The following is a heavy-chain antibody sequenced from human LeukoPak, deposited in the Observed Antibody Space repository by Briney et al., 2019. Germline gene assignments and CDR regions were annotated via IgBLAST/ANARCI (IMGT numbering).Heavy chain of an antibody. V-gene: IGHV4-34*01. CDR2: INHSGST. CDR3: ARATSYDSSGVPLDY. Sequence: SETLSLTCAVYGGSFSGYYWSWIRQPPGKGLEWIGEINHSGSTNYNPPLKSRVTISVDTSKNQFSLKLSSVTAADTAVYYCARATSYDSSGVPLDYWGQGTLVTVSS. CDR1: GGSFSGYY. D-gene: IGHD3-22*01. J-gene: IGHJ4*02.